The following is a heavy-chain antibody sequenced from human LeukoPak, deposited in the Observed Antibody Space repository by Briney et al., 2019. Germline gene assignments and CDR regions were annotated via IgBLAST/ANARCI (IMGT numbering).Heavy chain of an antibody. CDR3: ASVGYAVYYFDY. CDR2: TGNKANSFTA. V-gene: IGHV3-72*01. CDR1: GFTFSDHY. Sequence: GGSLRLSCAASGFTFSDHYMDWVRQAPGKGLEWVGRTGNKANSFTAEYAASVRGRFTISRDDSKNSLYLQMNSLKTEDTAVYYCASVGYAVYYFDYWGQGTLVTVSS. D-gene: IGHD1-1*01. J-gene: IGHJ4*02.